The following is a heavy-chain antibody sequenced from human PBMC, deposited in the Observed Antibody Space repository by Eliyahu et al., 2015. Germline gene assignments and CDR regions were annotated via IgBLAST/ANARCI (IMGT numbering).Heavy chain of an antibody. V-gene: IGHV3-74*01. J-gene: IGHJ5*02. Sequence: EVQLVESGGGLVQPGGSLRLSCAASGFXFSSYWMHWVRQAPGKGLVWVSRINSDGSSTSYADSVKGRFTISRDNAKNTLYLQMNSLRAEDTAVYYCARETPWQDWFDPWGQGTLVTVSS. CDR3: ARETPWQDWFDP. CDR2: INSDGSST. CDR1: GFXFSSYW.